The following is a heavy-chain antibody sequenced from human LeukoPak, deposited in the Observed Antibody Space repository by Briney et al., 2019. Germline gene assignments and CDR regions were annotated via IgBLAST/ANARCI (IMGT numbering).Heavy chain of an antibody. Sequence: SETLSLTCAVYGGSFSGYYWSWIRQPPGKGLEWIGEINHSGSTNYNPSLKSRVTISVDTSKNQFSLKLSSVTAADTAVYYCARVGAGGVTMVRGWSGMDVWGEGTTVTVSS. CDR2: INHSGST. D-gene: IGHD3-10*01. V-gene: IGHV4-34*01. CDR3: ARVGAGGVTMVRGWSGMDV. J-gene: IGHJ6*04. CDR1: GGSFSGYY.